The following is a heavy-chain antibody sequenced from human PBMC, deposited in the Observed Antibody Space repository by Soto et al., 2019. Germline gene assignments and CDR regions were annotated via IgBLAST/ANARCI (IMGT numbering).Heavy chain of an antibody. CDR2: IKQDGSEK. D-gene: IGHD3-3*01. V-gene: IGHV3-7*05. Sequence: GGSLRLSCAASGFTFSSYWMSWVRQAPGKGLEWVANIKQDGSEKYYVDSVKGRFTISRYNAKNSLYLQMNSLRAEDTAVYYCARDTPPPRSGYYYYYYGMDVWGQGTTVTVSS. CDR3: ARDTPPPRSGYYYYYYGMDV. J-gene: IGHJ6*02. CDR1: GFTFSSYW.